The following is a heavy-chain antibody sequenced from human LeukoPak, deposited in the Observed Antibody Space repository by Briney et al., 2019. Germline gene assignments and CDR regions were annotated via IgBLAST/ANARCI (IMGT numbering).Heavy chain of an antibody. CDR3: ARRSYGDYWFDP. Sequence: SETLSLTCTVSGGSISSYCWSWIRQPPGKGLEWIGYIYYSGSTNYNPSLKSRVTISVDTSKNQFSLKLSSVTAADTAVYYCARRSYGDYWFDPWGQGTLVTVSS. D-gene: IGHD4-17*01. CDR2: IYYSGST. J-gene: IGHJ5*02. CDR1: GGSISSYC. V-gene: IGHV4-59*08.